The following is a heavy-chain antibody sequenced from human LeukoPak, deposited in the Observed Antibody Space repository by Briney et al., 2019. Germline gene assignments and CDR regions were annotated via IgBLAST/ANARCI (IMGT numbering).Heavy chain of an antibody. V-gene: IGHV4-34*01. CDR2: INHSGDP. CDR3: ARGWNWQTCYRFCLDF. CDR1: GGTFSGYY. Sequence: SETLSLTCDVSGGTFSGYYWPWIRQPPGKGLEWMGEINHSGDPYYNPSLKTRLSLSIDTSKNQISLKMRYVTAADTALYYCARGWNWQTCYRFCLDFWRNGTTVSVPS. J-gene: IGHJ6*04. D-gene: IGHD1-1*01.